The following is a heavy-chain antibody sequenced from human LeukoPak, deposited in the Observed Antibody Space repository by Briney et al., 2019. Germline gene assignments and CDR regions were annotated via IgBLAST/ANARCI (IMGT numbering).Heavy chain of an antibody. CDR2: IIPVFGTA. D-gene: IGHD1-1*01. CDR3: ARDQIGYNWKGGYYFDY. J-gene: IGHJ4*02. V-gene: IGHV1-69*06. CDR1: GGTFSSYA. Sequence: SVKVSCKASGGTFSSYAISWVRQAPGQGLEWMGGIIPVFGTANYAQKFQGRATITADKSTSTAYMELSSLRSEDTAVYYCARDQIGYNWKGGYYFDYWGQGTLVTVSS.